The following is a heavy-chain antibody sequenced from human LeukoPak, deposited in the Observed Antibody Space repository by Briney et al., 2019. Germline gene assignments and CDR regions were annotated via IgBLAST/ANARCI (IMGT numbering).Heavy chain of an antibody. D-gene: IGHD5-24*01. Sequence: SETLSLTCTVSGGSISSYYWSWIRQPPGKGLEWIGYIYYSGSTNYNPSLKSRVTISVDTSKNQFSLKLCSVTAADTAVYYCARSRRDGYNYYFDYWGQGTLVTVSS. J-gene: IGHJ4*02. V-gene: IGHV4-59*01. CDR3: ARSRRDGYNYYFDY. CDR2: IYYSGST. CDR1: GGSISSYY.